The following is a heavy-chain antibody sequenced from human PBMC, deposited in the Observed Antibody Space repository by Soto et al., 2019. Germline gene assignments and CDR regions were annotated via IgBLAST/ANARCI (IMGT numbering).Heavy chain of an antibody. Sequence: PGESLKISCKASGYIFTKYWVGWVRQMPGKGLEWMGVIYPGDSDTRHSPSFQGQVTISSDMSLSTAYLQWSSLKASDTAIYYCARQSYYDTSAFDFWGQGTLVTVSS. CDR2: IYPGDSDT. J-gene: IGHJ4*02. CDR3: ARQSYYDTSAFDF. D-gene: IGHD3-22*01. CDR1: GYIFTKYW. V-gene: IGHV5-51*01.